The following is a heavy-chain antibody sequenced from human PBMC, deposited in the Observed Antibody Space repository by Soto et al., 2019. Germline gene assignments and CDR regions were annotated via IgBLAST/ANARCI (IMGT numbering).Heavy chain of an antibody. D-gene: IGHD3-9*01. CDR1: GYTFTSYD. J-gene: IGHJ4*02. Sequence: ASVKVSCKAAGYTFTSYDSNWVRQATGQGLEWMGWMNPNSGNTGYAQKFQGRVTMTRNTSISTAYMELSSLRSEDTAVYYCARGGSYDILTCAATFDYWGQGTLVTLP. CDR3: ARGGSYDILTCAATFDY. V-gene: IGHV1-8*01. CDR2: MNPNSGNT.